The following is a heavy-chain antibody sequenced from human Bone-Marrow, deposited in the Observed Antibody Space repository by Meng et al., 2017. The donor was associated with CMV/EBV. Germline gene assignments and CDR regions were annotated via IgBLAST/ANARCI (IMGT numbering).Heavy chain of an antibody. V-gene: IGHV3-7*01. CDR3: ATELAEGPFDY. CDR2: IKEDGSEK. CDR1: EFTFSKSW. Sequence: GESLKISSAASEFTFSKSWMSWVRQAPGKGLEWVANIKEDGSEKFYVDSAKGRFTISRDNAKSSLFLEMNSLRAEDTAVYYCATELAEGPFDYWGQGTLVTVSS. J-gene: IGHJ4*02. D-gene: IGHD3-10*01.